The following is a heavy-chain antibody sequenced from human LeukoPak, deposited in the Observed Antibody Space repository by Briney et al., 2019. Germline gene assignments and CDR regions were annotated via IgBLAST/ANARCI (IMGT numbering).Heavy chain of an antibody. D-gene: IGHD2-2*01. V-gene: IGHV1-69*01. CDR2: IIPIFGTA. Sequence: GASVKVSCKASGGTFSSYAISWVRQAPGQGLEWMGGIIPIFGTANYAQKFQGRVTITADESTSTAYMELSSLRSEDTAVYYCARRGKGLGYCSSTSCYALTSWFDPWGQGTLVTVSS. CDR3: ARRGKGLGYCSSTSCYALTSWFDP. J-gene: IGHJ5*02. CDR1: GGTFSSYA.